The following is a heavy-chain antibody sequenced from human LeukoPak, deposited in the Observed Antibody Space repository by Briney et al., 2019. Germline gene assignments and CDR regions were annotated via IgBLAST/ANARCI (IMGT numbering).Heavy chain of an antibody. CDR2: INPSGGST. CDR1: GYTFTGYY. D-gene: IGHD2-15*01. V-gene: IGHV1-46*01. CDR3: ARDALYCSGGTCYPDH. Sequence: ASVKVSCKASGYTFTGYYMHWVRQAPGQGLEWMGIINPSGGSTSYAQKFQGRVTMTRDMSTSTVYMEVSSLRSEDTAVYYCARDALYCSGGTCYPDHWGQGTLVTVSS. J-gene: IGHJ5*02.